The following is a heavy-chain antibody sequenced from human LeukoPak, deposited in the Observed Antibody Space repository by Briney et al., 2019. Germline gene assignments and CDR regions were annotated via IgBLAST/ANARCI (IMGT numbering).Heavy chain of an antibody. Sequence: PSETLSLTCTVSGGSISSSSYYWGWIRQPPGKGLEWIGSIYYSGSTYYNPSLKSRVTISVDTSKNQFSLKLSSVTAADTAVYYCARGGATPYFFDYWGQGTLVTVSS. CDR3: ARGGATPYFFDY. D-gene: IGHD1-26*01. CDR2: IYYSGST. CDR1: GGSISSSSYY. J-gene: IGHJ4*02. V-gene: IGHV4-39*07.